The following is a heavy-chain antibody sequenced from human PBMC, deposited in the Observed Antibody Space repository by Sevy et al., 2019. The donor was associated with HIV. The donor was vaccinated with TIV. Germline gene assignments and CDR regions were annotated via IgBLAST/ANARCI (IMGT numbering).Heavy chain of an antibody. CDR2: IYYNDHI. Sequence: SETLSLTCTVSGGSITSLYWNWIRQPPGKGLEWIANIYYNDHINYNPSLKSRVTLSLDTSKNQFSPRLSSVTAADTAMYYCAGENAWGRGYSWGQGTLVTVSS. CDR3: AGENAWGRGYS. CDR1: GGSITSLY. D-gene: IGHD1-26*01. V-gene: IGHV4-59*08. J-gene: IGHJ4*02.